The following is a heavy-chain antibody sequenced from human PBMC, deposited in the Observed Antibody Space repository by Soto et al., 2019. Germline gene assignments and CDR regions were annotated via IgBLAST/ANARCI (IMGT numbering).Heavy chain of an antibody. Sequence: PSETLSLTCTVSGGSISSYYWSWIRQPPGKGLEWIGYIYYSGSTNYNPSLKSRVTISVDTSKNQFSLKLSFVTAADTAVYYCARVSGSGWDLGQGTLVTVSS. J-gene: IGHJ4*02. V-gene: IGHV4-59*01. CDR1: GGSISSYY. CDR2: IYYSGST. D-gene: IGHD6-19*01. CDR3: ARVSGSGWD.